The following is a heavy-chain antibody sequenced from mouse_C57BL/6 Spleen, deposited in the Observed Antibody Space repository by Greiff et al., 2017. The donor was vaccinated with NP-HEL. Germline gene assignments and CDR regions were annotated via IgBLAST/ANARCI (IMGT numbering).Heavy chain of an antibody. J-gene: IGHJ4*01. D-gene: IGHD1-1*01. CDR3: ARRGSSPYYAMDY. Sequence: EVKLQQSGPVLVKPGASVKMSCKASGYTFTDYYMNWVKQSHGKSLEWIGVINPYNGGTSYNQKFKGKATLTVDKSSSTAYMELNSLTSEDSAVYYCARRGSSPYYAMDYWGQGTSVTVSS. V-gene: IGHV1-19*01. CDR2: INPYNGGT. CDR1: GYTFTDYY.